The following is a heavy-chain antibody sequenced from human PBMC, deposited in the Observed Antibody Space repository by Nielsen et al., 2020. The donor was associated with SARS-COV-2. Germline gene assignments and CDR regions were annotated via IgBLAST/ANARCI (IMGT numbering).Heavy chain of an antibody. CDR3: VRGRADAFDF. J-gene: IGHJ3*01. Sequence: GGSLRLSCAASGFTFSSYSMNWVRQAPGKGLEWVSSISSSSSYIYYADSVKGRFTISRDNGKNSLHVQMSSLRPEDTAVYYCVRGRADAFDFWGQGTLVTVSS. CDR2: ISSSSSYI. CDR1: GFTFSSYS. V-gene: IGHV3-21*04.